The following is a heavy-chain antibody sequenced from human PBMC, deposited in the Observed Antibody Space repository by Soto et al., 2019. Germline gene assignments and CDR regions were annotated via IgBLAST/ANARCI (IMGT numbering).Heavy chain of an antibody. J-gene: IGHJ6*02. V-gene: IGHV1-3*01. Sequence: ASVKVSCKASGYTFTSYAMHWVRQAPGQRPEWMGWINAGNGNTKYSQKFQGRVTITRDTSASAACMELSSLRSEDTAVYYCARDGVGSWYNYGMDVWGQGTTVTVSS. CDR3: ARDGVGSWYNYGMDV. CDR2: INAGNGNT. CDR1: GYTFTSYA. D-gene: IGHD6-13*01.